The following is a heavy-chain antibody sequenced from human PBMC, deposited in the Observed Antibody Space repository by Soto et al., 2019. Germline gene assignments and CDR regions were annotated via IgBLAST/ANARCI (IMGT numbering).Heavy chain of an antibody. V-gene: IGHV1-2*02. CDR3: ARWVSGWSYYYYYGMDV. Sequence: QVQLVQSGAEVKKPGASVKVSCKASGYTFTGYYMHWVRQAPGQGLEWMGWINPNSGGTNYAQKFQGRVTMTRDTSTSTAYMELSRLRSDDTAVYYCARWVSGWSYYYYYGMDVWGQGTTVTVSS. D-gene: IGHD6-19*01. J-gene: IGHJ6*02. CDR1: GYTFTGYY. CDR2: INPNSGGT.